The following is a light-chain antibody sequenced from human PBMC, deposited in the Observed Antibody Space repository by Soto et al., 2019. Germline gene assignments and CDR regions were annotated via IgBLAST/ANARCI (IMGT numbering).Light chain of an antibody. J-gene: IGKJ1*01. CDR2: GAS. Sequence: EILMTQSPATLSVSPGERATLSCGASQSVRRNLDWYQKKTGQAPRLLLYGASTRATGIPARLSGRGSGTELTITISSLQYEDFEVYSCQQYNNWTRTFGHGTKVDI. CDR1: QSVRRN. CDR3: QQYNNWTRT. V-gene: IGKV3-15*01.